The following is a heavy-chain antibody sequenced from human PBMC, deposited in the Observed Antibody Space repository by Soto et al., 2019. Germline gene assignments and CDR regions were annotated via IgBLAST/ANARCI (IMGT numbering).Heavy chain of an antibody. D-gene: IGHD6-19*01. CDR3: ARHLVGSVTRGRDWLDP. V-gene: IGHV4-39*01. Sequence: QLQLQESGPGLVKPSETLSLTCTVSGGSTSSSDHYWGWIRQPPGKGLGWIGSIYFSGKTYYNPSVRSRVTISVDTSKNQSSLKLSSVTAADTAVYYCARHLVGSVTRGRDWLDPWGQGTLVTVSS. J-gene: IGHJ5*02. CDR2: IYFSGKT. CDR1: GGSTSSSDHY.